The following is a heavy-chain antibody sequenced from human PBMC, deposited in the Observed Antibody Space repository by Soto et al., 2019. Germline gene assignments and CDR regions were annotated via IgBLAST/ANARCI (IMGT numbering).Heavy chain of an antibody. Sequence: QVQLVESGGGVVQPGRSLRLSCAASGFNFNSFGMHWVRQAPGKGLEWVALIWYDGSDEYYADSVKGRFTISRDNSKNTRYLQMNSLRAEDTAVYYCARDDWGPDYWGQGTLVTVSS. D-gene: IGHD7-27*01. J-gene: IGHJ4*02. CDR3: ARDDWGPDY. V-gene: IGHV3-33*01. CDR2: IWYDGSDE. CDR1: GFNFNSFG.